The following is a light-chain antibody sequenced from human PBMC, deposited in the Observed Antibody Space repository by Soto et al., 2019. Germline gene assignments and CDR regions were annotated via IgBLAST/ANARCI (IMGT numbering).Light chain of an antibody. Sequence: IVLTQSPGTLALSPGEGATRSCWASXRVRSSYLAWSQHXXGQAPXXLXXGASTRATGIPDRFTASGCGTDFTLTITRLEPEHFAVYYCYQYGTSPPTWTFGQGTKVDIK. CDR2: GAS. CDR3: YQYGTSPPTWT. CDR1: XRVRSSY. J-gene: IGKJ1*01. V-gene: IGKV3-20*01.